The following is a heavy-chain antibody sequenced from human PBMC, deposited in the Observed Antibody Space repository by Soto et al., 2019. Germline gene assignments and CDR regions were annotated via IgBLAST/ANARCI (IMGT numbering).Heavy chain of an antibody. J-gene: IGHJ4*02. CDR2: IYYSGST. CDR1: GGSISSYY. V-gene: IGHV4-59*08. CDR3: ARHKQWLHIIDY. D-gene: IGHD6-19*01. Sequence: SETLPLTCTVSGGSISSYYWSWIRQPPGKGLEWIGYIYYSGSTNYNPSLKSRVTISVDTSKNQFSLKLSSVTAADTAVYYCARHKQWLHIIDYWGQGTLVTVSS.